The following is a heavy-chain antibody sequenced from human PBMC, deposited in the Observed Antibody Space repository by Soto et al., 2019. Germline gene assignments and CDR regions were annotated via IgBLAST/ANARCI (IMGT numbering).Heavy chain of an antibody. Sequence: EVHVVESGGGLVKPGDSLRLSCVVSGLIFSDAWVSWVRQAPGKGLEWLGRIRNGGATDYPAPVKGRFTISRDDSKNTMELKITSLKTEVTALYYGSWNADGYHGMLVWVQGTTVTVSS. V-gene: IGHV3-15*01. D-gene: IGHD1-1*01. CDR3: SWNADGYHGMLV. CDR2: IRNGGAT. CDR1: GLIFSDAW. J-gene: IGHJ6*02.